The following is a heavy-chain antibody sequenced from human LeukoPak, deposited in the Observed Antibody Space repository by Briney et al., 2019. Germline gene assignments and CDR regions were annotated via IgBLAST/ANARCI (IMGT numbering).Heavy chain of an antibody. J-gene: IGHJ4*02. Sequence: GASVRVSCKTSGYTFSNFGINWVRQAPGQGLEWMGWISGNNDNPNYGQKFQGRFTVTTDSSTSTAYMELRNLRSDDTAVYYCASGYYFDYWGQGTLVTVSS. CDR2: ISGNNDNP. V-gene: IGHV1-18*01. CDR3: ASGYYFDY. CDR1: GYTFSNFG.